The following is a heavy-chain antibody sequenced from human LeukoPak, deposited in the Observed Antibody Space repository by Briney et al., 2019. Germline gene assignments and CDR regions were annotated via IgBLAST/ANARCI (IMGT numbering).Heavy chain of an antibody. CDR3: AKDVGGRLGP. Sequence: GGSLRLSCVASGFTFPTYAMMWVRQAPGKGLEWVSSIRVSDGARFYADSVKGRFTTSRDNPKNTLFLQMNGLRLDDSAIYYCAKDVGGRLGPWGQGALVTVSS. CDR1: GFTFPTYA. V-gene: IGHV3-23*01. J-gene: IGHJ5*02. CDR2: IRVSDGAR. D-gene: IGHD1-26*01.